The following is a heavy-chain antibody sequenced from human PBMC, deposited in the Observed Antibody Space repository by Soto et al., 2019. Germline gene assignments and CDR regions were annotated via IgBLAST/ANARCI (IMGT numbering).Heavy chain of an antibody. CDR1: GSTFSSYA. V-gene: IGHV3-33*01. J-gene: IGHJ4*02. CDR2: IWYDGSNE. CDR3: AREETGTFDR. D-gene: IGHD1-1*01. Sequence: QVQLVESGGGVAQPGRSLRLSCAASGSTFSSYAMHWVRQAPGKGLEWVAVIWYDGSNEDYAYSVKGRFTISRDNSKNTLFLLMNSLRVEDTAVYYCAREETGTFDRWGQGTLVTVSS.